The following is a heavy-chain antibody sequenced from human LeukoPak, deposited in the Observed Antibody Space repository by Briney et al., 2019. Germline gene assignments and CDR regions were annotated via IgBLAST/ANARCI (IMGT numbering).Heavy chain of an antibody. J-gene: IGHJ2*01. CDR3: ARGRGTTMVRGVITNYFDL. Sequence: ASVKVSCKSSVYTFTGYYMHWVRQAPGQGPEWMGWIDPNSGGTNYSHKFLGSVTMTGDTSINTAFMEIRRLRSDDTAIYYCARGRGTTMVRGVITNYFDLWGRGSLVTVSS. CDR2: IDPNSGGT. V-gene: IGHV1-2*07. D-gene: IGHD3-10*01. CDR1: VYTFTGYY.